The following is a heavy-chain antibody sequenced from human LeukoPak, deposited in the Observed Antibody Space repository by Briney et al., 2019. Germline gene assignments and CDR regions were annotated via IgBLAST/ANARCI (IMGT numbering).Heavy chain of an antibody. D-gene: IGHD6-6*01. CDR1: GYTFTGYY. V-gene: IGHV1-2*06. Sequence: ASVKVSCKASGYTFTGYYMHWVRQAPGQGLEWMGRINPNSGGTSYAQKFQGRVTMTRDTSISTAYMELSRLRSDDTAVYYCARYEYLEQEYSRSSGGYWGQGTLVTVSS. J-gene: IGHJ4*02. CDR2: INPNSGGT. CDR3: ARYEYLEQEYSRSSGGY.